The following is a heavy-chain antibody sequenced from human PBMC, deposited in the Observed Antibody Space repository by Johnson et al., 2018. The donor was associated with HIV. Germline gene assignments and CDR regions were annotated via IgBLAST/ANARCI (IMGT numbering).Heavy chain of an antibody. Sequence: VQLVESWGGVVQPGRSLRLSCAASGFTFSSYGMHWVRQAPGKGLEWVAVIAYDGSNKYYADSVKGRFTISRDNSKNTLYLQMNSLRAEDTAVYYCARVRWGLAQELVAFKIWGQGKMVTVSS. D-gene: IGHD6-13*01. CDR3: ARVRWGLAQELVAFKI. J-gene: IGHJ3*02. V-gene: IGHV3-30*03. CDR1: GFTFSSYG. CDR2: IAYDGSNK.